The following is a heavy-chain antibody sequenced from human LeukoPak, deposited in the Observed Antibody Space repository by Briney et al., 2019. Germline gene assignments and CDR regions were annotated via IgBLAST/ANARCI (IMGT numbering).Heavy chain of an antibody. CDR1: GFTVSSNY. V-gene: IGHV3-53*05. J-gene: IGHJ3*01. Sequence: PGGSLRLSCAASGFTVSSNYMNWVRQAPGKGLEWVSGIYVDGSTYYADSVKGRFTISRDNSRNTLYLQMNSLRAEDTAVYYCARALVLRYFDWGGAFDVWGRGTMVTVSS. CDR2: IYVDGST. CDR3: ARALVLRYFDWGGAFDV. D-gene: IGHD3-9*01.